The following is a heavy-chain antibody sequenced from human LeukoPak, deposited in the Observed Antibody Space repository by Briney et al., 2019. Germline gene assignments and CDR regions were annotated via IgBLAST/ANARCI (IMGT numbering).Heavy chain of an antibody. CDR3: VRDRGSYRPIDY. CDR1: GFTFSSYS. V-gene: IGHV3-21*01. D-gene: IGHD1-26*01. Sequence: GGSLRLSRAASGFTFSSYSMNWVRQAPGKGLEWVSSISSSGTYIYYRDSVKGRFTISRDNAENSVYLQMNSLRVEDTAVYYCVRDRGSYRPIDYWGQGTLVTVSS. J-gene: IGHJ4*02. CDR2: ISSSGTYI.